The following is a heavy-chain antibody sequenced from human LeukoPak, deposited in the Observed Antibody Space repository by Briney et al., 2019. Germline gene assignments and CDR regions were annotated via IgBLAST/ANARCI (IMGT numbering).Heavy chain of an antibody. CDR1: GFIVSSNH. J-gene: IGHJ4*02. V-gene: IGHV3-66*04. CDR2: TYTGGST. CDR3: ARHHDSTDYYYDY. D-gene: IGHD3-22*01. Sequence: GGSLRLSCAASGFIVSSNHMSWVRQAPGKGLEWVSVTYTGGSTYYADSLKGRFTISRDNSKNTLYLQMNSLRAEDTAVYFCARHHDSTDYYYDYWGQGTLVTVSS.